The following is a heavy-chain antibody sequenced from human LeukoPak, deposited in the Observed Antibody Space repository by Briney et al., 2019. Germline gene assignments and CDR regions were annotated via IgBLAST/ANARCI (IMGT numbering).Heavy chain of an antibody. CDR2: SNGDGRVK. CDR3: ARHPGGSSSYYFDY. D-gene: IGHD1-26*01. Sequence: GRSLRLSCAPSGFTFSGYWMHSVRQAPGKGLVWVSRSNGDGRVKTYADSVKGRFTISRDNAKNTLYLQMNSLRAEDTAVYYCARHPGGSSSYYFDYWGQGTLVTVSS. CDR1: GFTFSGYW. V-gene: IGHV3-74*01. J-gene: IGHJ4*02.